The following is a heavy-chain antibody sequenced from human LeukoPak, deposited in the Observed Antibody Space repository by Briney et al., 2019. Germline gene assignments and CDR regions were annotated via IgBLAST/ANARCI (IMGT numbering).Heavy chain of an antibody. D-gene: IGHD3-9*01. CDR2: MSSDSYAK. J-gene: IGHJ4*02. Sequence: PGGSLRLSCSASGFSLSRYEMNWVRQAPGKGLEWIAYMSSDSYAKYYSDSVEGRFTMSRDNAKNSVHLQMTSLRADDTALYFCAREPAGIYFDTTGYLDLWGQGALVTVSS. V-gene: IGHV3-48*03. CDR3: AREPAGIYFDTTGYLDL. CDR1: GFSLSRYE.